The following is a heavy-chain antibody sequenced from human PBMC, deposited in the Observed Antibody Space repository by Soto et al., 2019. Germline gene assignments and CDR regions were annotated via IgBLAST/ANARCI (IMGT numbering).Heavy chain of an antibody. CDR3: GAGGGGITTPAGVQH. D-gene: IGHD3-22*01. CDR1: GGTFSSYA. CDR2: IIPIFGTA. Sequence: QVQLVQSGAEVKKPGSSVKVSCKASGGTFSSYAISWVRQAPGQGLEWMGGIIPIFGTANYAQKVQGRVTINADESPNPANMERRSLRPEGTVVYYCGAGGGGITTPAGVQHWGQGTLVTVSS. J-gene: IGHJ1*01. V-gene: IGHV1-69*12.